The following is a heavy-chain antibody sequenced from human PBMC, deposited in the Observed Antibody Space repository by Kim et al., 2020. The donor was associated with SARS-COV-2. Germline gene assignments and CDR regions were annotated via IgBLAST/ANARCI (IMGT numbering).Heavy chain of an antibody. CDR2: ISSSGSTI. D-gene: IGHD5-18*01. CDR1: GFTFSDYY. J-gene: IGHJ4*02. V-gene: IGHV3-11*01. CDR3: ARDRSGYSYGWDYFDY. Sequence: GGSLRLSCAASGFTFSDYYMSWIRQAPGKGLEWVSYISSSGSTIYYADSVKGRFTISRDNAKNSLYLQMNSLRAEDTAVYYCARDRSGYSYGWDYFDYWGQGTLVTVSS.